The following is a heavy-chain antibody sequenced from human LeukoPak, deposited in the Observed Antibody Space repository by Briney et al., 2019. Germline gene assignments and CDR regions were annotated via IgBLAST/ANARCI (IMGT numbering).Heavy chain of an antibody. CDR3: VRAPTGMYSSGWQYFQH. V-gene: IGHV3-23*01. Sequence: PGGSLRLSCAASGLTFSSYAMSWVRQAPGKGLEWVSAISGSGGSTYYADSVKGRFTISRDNSKNTLYLQMNSLRAEDTADYYCVRAPTGMYSSGWQYFQHWGQGTLVTVSS. CDR1: GLTFSSYA. J-gene: IGHJ1*01. D-gene: IGHD6-19*01. CDR2: ISGSGGST.